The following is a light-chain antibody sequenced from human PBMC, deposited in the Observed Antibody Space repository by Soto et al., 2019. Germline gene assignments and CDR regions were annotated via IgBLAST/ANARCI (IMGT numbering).Light chain of an antibody. V-gene: IGKV3-11*01. J-gene: IGKJ5*01. CDR2: DAS. CDR3: QKRSNWPIT. CDR1: QSVSSY. Sequence: DIVLTQSPATLSLSPGERATVSCRASQSVSSYFAWYQQKPGQAPRLLIYDASNRATGIPARFSGSGSGTDFTLTISSLEPEDFAVYYCQKRSNWPITFGQGTRLEIK.